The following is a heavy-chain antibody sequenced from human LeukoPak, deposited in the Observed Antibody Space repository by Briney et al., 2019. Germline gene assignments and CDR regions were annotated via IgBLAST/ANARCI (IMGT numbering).Heavy chain of an antibody. V-gene: IGHV3-74*01. CDR3: AAKGNGYTGIYVFAH. CDR1: GFTFSTYW. CDR2: INTDGSNT. J-gene: IGHJ4*02. Sequence: GGSLRLSCAASGFTFSTYWMHWVRQAPGKGLMWVSRINTDGSNTNYADSVKGRFSISRDNAKNSLYLQMNSLRAEDTAVYYCAAKGNGYTGIYVFAHWGQGTLVTVSS. D-gene: IGHD1-26*01.